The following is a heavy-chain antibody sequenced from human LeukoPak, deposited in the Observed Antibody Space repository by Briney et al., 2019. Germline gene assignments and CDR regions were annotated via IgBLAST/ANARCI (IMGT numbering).Heavy chain of an antibody. CDR3: ARGGAYDTHGVLDP. CDR2: ISGSGDDT. J-gene: IGHJ5*02. V-gene: IGHV3-23*01. D-gene: IGHD3-9*01. CDR1: GFTFRSYA. Sequence: PGGSLRLSCAASGFTFRSYAMTWVRQAPGKGLEWVSSISGSGDDTYYADSVKGRFTISRDNSRNTLYLQMTSLRAEDTALYYCARGGAYDTHGVLDPWGQGTLVTVSS.